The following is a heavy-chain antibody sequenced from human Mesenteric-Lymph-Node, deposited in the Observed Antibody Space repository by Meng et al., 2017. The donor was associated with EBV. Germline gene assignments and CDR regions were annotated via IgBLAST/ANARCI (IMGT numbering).Heavy chain of an antibody. CDR1: GGSFNGYN. J-gene: IGHJ5*02. V-gene: IGHV4-34*01. Sequence: VRRMLCGDDPLDPPQTLSPPCAVYGGSFNGYNGTCNPQPPGRGLEGIGDISHSGSSNYNPSLKSRVTISLDTSKKQFSLNLRSVTAADTAVYYCARKGDYDLLTGPGLDPWGQGTLVTVSS. D-gene: IGHD3-9*01. CDR3: ARKGDYDLLTGPGLDP. CDR2: ISHSGSS.